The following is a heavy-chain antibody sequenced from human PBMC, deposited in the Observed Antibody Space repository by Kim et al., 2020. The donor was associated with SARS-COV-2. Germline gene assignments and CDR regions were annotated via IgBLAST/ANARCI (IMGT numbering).Heavy chain of an antibody. V-gene: IGHV3-33*06. CDR2: IWYDGSNK. J-gene: IGHJ2*01. D-gene: IGHD3-22*01. CDR3: AKDREIVVGHTRGGYFDL. Sequence: GGSLRLSCAASGFTFSSYAMHWVRQAPGKGLEWVAVIWYDGSNKYYADSVKGRFTISRDNSKNTLYLQMNSLRAEDTAVYYCAKDREIVVGHTRGGYFDLWGRGTLVTVSS. CDR1: GFTFSSYA.